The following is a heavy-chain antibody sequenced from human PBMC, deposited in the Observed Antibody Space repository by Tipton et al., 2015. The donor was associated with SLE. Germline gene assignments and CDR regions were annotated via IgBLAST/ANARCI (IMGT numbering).Heavy chain of an antibody. CDR3: ARSDMDSEDWFDP. CDR2: LYSSGNT. D-gene: IGHD5-18*01. V-gene: IGHV4-59*01. CDR1: GGAINNYY. J-gene: IGHJ5*02. Sequence: TLSLTCSVSGGAINNYYWGWIRQPPGKGLEWIGCLYSSGNTIYNPSLNSRVTISVDTSKNQFSLKLSSVTAADTAVYYCARSDMDSEDWFDPWGQGTLVTVSS.